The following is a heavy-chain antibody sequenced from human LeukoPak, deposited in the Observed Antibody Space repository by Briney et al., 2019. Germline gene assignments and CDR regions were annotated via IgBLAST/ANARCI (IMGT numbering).Heavy chain of an antibody. Sequence: ASVKVSCKASGYTFTGYYMHWVRQAPGQGLEWMGIINPSGGSTSYAQKFQGRVTMTRDTSTSTVYMELSSLRSEDTAVYYCARDQTIFGVVNGWFDPWGQRTLVTVSS. CDR2: INPSGGST. J-gene: IGHJ5*02. D-gene: IGHD3-3*01. CDR1: GYTFTGYY. V-gene: IGHV1-46*01. CDR3: ARDQTIFGVVNGWFDP.